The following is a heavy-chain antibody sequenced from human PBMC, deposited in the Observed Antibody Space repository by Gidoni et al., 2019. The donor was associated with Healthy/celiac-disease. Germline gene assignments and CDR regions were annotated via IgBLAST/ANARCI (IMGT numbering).Heavy chain of an antibody. J-gene: IGHJ4*02. V-gene: IGHV3-30-3*01. Sequence: QVQLVESGGGVVQPGRSLRLSCAASGFTVSSYAMHWVRQAPGKGLEWVAVISYDGSNKYYADSVKGRFTISRDNSKNTLYLQMNSLRAEDTAVYYCAREWELLRAFDYWGQGTLVTVSS. CDR1: GFTVSSYA. CDR3: AREWELLRAFDY. D-gene: IGHD1-26*01. CDR2: ISYDGSNK.